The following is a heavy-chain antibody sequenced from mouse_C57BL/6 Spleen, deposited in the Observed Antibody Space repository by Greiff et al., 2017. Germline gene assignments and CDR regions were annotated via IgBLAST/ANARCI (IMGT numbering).Heavy chain of an antibody. CDR2: IHPNSGST. V-gene: IGHV1-64*01. CDR1: GYTFTSYW. D-gene: IGHD1-1*01. CDR3: ARSEYDGSSYDTWWYFDV. J-gene: IGHJ1*03. Sequence: QVQLQQPGAELVKPGASVKLSCKASGYTFTSYWMHWVKQRPGQGLEWIGMIHPNSGSTNYNEKFKSKATLTVDKSSSTAYMQLSSLTSEDSAVYYCARSEYDGSSYDTWWYFDVWGTGTTVTVSS.